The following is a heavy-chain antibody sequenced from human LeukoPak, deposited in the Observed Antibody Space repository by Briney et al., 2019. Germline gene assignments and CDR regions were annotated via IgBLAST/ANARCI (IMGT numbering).Heavy chain of an antibody. J-gene: IGHJ4*02. Sequence: PGGSLRLSCAASGFTFSSYAMSWVRQAPGKGLERVSAISGPAGSWDYADSVKGRFTISRDNSKNTLFLQMNSLRADDTAIYYCAKKVGLVSAPLYYFDVWGQGTLVTVSS. D-gene: IGHD5/OR15-5a*01. CDR2: ISGPAGSW. CDR3: AKKVGLVSAPLYYFDV. CDR1: GFTFSSYA. V-gene: IGHV3-23*01.